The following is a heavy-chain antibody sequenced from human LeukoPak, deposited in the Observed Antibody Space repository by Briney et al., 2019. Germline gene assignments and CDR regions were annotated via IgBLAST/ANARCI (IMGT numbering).Heavy chain of an antibody. J-gene: IGHJ6*02. CDR2: IIPIFGTA. Sequence: GASVNVSCTASGGTFSSYAISWVRQAPGQGLKWMGGIIPIFGTANYAQKLQGRVTMTTDTSTSTAYMELRSLRSDDTAMYYCASPLYGDPKYYYYYYGMDVWGQGTTVTVSS. CDR3: ASPLYGDPKYYYYYYGMDV. D-gene: IGHD4-17*01. V-gene: IGHV1-69*05. CDR1: GGTFSSYA.